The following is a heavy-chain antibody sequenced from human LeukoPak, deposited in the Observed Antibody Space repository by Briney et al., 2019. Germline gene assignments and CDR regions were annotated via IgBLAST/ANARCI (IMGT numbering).Heavy chain of an antibody. CDR3: AREGRAGYSSSWKNWFDP. D-gene: IGHD6-13*01. V-gene: IGHV3-30-3*01. CDR2: ISYDGSNK. J-gene: IGHJ5*02. CDR1: GFTFSSYA. Sequence: GRSLRLSCAASGFTFSSYAMHWVRQAPGKGLGWVAVISYDGSNKYYADSVKGRFTISRDNSKNTLYLQMNSLRAEDTAVYYCAREGRAGYSSSWKNWFDPWGQGTLVTVSS.